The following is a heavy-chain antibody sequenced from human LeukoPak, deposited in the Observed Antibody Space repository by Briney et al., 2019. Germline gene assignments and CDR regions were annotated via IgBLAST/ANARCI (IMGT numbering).Heavy chain of an antibody. J-gene: IGHJ6*02. CDR2: ILPILGIA. CDR3: AYGSGSPHKYYYYYYGMDV. CDR1: GGTFSSYA. D-gene: IGHD3-10*01. V-gene: IGHV1-69*10. Sequence: SVKVSCKASGGTFSSYAISWVRQAPGQGLEWMGRILPILGIANYAQKFQGRVTITADKSTSTAYLELSSLRSEDTAVYYCAYGSGSPHKYYYYYYGMDVWGQGTTVTVSS.